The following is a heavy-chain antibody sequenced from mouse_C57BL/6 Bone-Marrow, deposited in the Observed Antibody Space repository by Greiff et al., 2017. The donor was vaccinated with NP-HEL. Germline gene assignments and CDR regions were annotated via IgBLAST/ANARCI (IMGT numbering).Heavy chain of an antibody. CDR3: ARCPHYYGSSYRYCDV. Sequence: QVQLQQPGAELVRPGSSVKLSCKASGYTFTSYWMDWVKQRPGQGLEWIGNIYPSDSETHYNQKFKDKATLTVDKSSSTAYMQLSSLTSEDSAVYYCARCPHYYGSSYRYCDVWGTGTTVTVSS. CDR2: IYPSDSET. J-gene: IGHJ1*03. CDR1: GYTFTSYW. D-gene: IGHD1-1*01. V-gene: IGHV1-61*01.